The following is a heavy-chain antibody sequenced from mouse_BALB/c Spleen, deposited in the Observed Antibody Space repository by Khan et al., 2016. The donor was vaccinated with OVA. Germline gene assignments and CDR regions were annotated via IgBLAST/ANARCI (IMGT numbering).Heavy chain of an antibody. J-gene: IGHJ4*01. CDR1: GYTFTSYW. Sequence: QVQLQQSGAELAKPGASVKMSCKASGYTFTSYWMHWVKQRPGQGLEWIGYINPSTGYTEYNQKFKDKATLTADQSSSTAYMQLRSLTSEDSAVYYGASYYGSSYAMYYWGQGTSVTVSS. CDR3: ASYYGSSYAMYY. D-gene: IGHD1-1*01. CDR2: INPSTGYT. V-gene: IGHV1-7*01.